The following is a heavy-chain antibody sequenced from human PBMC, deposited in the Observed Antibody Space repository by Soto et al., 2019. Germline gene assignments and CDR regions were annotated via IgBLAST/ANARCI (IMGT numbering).Heavy chain of an antibody. D-gene: IGHD6-19*01. CDR2: SYYNGVT. V-gene: IGHV4-59*01. Sequence: QVQLQESGPGLVKPSETLSLTCTVSGGSFSSDSWSWIRQSPGKALEWIGYSYYNGVTKYNPSLKSRVTISVDTSQNQFSLRLTSVTAADTAVYYCARRSRSSSGWYFLDYWGQGTLVTVSS. CDR3: ARRSRSSSGWYFLDY. J-gene: IGHJ4*02. CDR1: GGSFSSDS.